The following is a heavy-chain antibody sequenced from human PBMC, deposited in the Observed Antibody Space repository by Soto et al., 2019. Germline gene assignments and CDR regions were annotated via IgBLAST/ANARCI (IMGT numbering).Heavy chain of an antibody. CDR1: GFTFSSFA. Sequence: GGSLRLSCAASGFTFSSFALSWVRQAPGRGLEWVSGISTSGTTYYADSVKGRFTLSRDNSKNTMYLQMISLRAEDTALYYCTKGNPPNFGVVEVFFDYWGQGTLVTVSS. D-gene: IGHD3-3*01. J-gene: IGHJ4*02. CDR2: ISTSGTT. V-gene: IGHV3-23*01. CDR3: TKGNPPNFGVVEVFFDY.